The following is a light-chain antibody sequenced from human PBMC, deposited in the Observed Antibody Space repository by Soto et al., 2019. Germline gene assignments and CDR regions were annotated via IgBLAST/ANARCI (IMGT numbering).Light chain of an antibody. CDR1: SSNFGAGYD. J-gene: IGLJ1*01. CDR2: GNS. CDR3: QSYDSSLSGYV. Sequence: QSALTQPPSVSGAPRQRVTISCTGSSSNFGAGYDVHWYQQLPGTAPKLLIYGNSNRPSGVPDRFSGSKSGTSASLAITGLQAEDEADYYCQSYDSSLSGYVFGTGTKVTVL. V-gene: IGLV1-40*01.